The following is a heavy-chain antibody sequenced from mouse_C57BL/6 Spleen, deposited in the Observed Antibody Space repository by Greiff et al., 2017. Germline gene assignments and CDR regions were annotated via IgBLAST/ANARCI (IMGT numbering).Heavy chain of an antibody. D-gene: IGHD1-1*01. J-gene: IGHJ2*01. CDR2: IDPENGDT. V-gene: IGHV14-4*01. Sequence: VQLQQSGAELVRPGASVKLSCTASGFNIKDDYMHWVKQRPEQGLEWIGWIDPENGDTEYASKFQGKATITADTSSNTAYLQLSSLESEAAAVYYCTTLDSYGRDWGQGTTLTVSA. CDR3: TTLDSYGRD. CDR1: GFNIKDDY.